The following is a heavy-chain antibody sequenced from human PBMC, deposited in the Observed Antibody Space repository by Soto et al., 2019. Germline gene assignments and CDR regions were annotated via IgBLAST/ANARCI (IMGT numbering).Heavy chain of an antibody. CDR1: GFTFTTYW. Sequence: EVQLVESGGGLVQPGGSLRLSCAASGFTFTTYWMKWVRQAPGKGLEWVADIKQGGSEKYYVDSVKGRFTISRDNAKNSLYLQMNSLRGEDTAVYYCARGGWGRDFDLWGRGTLVTVSS. CDR2: IKQGGSEK. CDR3: ARGGWGRDFDL. J-gene: IGHJ2*01. V-gene: IGHV3-7*05. D-gene: IGHD2-21*02.